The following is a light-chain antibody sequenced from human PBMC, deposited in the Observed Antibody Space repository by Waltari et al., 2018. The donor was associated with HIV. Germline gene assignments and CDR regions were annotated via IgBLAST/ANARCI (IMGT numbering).Light chain of an antibody. CDR1: SSNIGSNA. CDR2: TNN. Sequence: QSVLTQSHSASGTPGQRVTISCSGSSSNIGSNAVDWYQHLPGTAPKLLIHTNNQRPSGIPDRFSGSKAGTSASLAISGLQSEDESDYYCAAWDDSLNGYVFGSGTKVTVL. CDR3: AAWDDSLNGYV. J-gene: IGLJ1*01. V-gene: IGLV1-44*01.